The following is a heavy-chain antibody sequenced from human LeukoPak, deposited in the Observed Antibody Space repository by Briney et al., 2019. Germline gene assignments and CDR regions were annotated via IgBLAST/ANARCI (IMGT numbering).Heavy chain of an antibody. CDR1: GGSFSGYY. CDR2: INHSGTT. J-gene: IGHJ4*02. CDR3: ARVRLAGIRQRYYDESSGSPFDY. D-gene: IGHD3-22*01. Sequence: SETLSLTCAVYGGSFSGYYWSWIRQPPGKGLEWIGEINHSGTTNYNPSLKSRVTISVDTSKNQFSLKLSSVTAADTAVYYCARVRLAGIRQRYYDESSGSPFDYWGQGTLVTVSS. V-gene: IGHV4-34*01.